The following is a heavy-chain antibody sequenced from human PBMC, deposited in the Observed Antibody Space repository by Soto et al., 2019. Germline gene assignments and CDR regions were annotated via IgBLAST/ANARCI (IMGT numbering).Heavy chain of an antibody. Sequence: ASVKVSCKASGGTFSSYAISWVRQAPGQGLEWMGGIIPIFGNTNYAQKLQGRVTMTTDTSTSTAYMELRSLRSDDTAVYYCARDHGIAAAAYYYYGMDVWGQGTTVTVSS. CDR2: IIPIFGNT. CDR3: ARDHGIAAAAYYYYGMDV. V-gene: IGHV1-18*01. CDR1: GGTFSSYA. D-gene: IGHD6-13*01. J-gene: IGHJ6*02.